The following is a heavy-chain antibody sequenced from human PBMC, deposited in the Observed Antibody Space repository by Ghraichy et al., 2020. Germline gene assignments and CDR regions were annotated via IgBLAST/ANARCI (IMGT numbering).Heavy chain of an antibody. V-gene: IGHV3-21*01. D-gene: IGHD6-19*01. Sequence: SCAASGFGFGSYDMTWVRQAPGKGLEWVSLISSTSRFIYYADSVKGRFTISRDNAKNSLFLQMSSLRAEDTAVYYCARVPSNGWYPVQNYYGLDVWGQGTTVTISS. J-gene: IGHJ6*02. CDR3: ARVPSNGWYPVQNYYGLDV. CDR2: ISSTSRFI. CDR1: GFGFGSYD.